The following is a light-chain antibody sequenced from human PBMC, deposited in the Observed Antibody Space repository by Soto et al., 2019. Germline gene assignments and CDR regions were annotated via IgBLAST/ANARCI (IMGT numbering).Light chain of an antibody. CDR3: QKYNSAPRT. CDR2: AAS. CDR1: QGISNY. Sequence: DIQMTQSPSSLSASVGDRVTITCRASQGISNYLAWYQQKPGKVPKLLIYAASTLQSGVPSRFSGSGSGTDFTLPINSLQPEDVATYYCQKYNSAPRTFGQGTKVEIK. V-gene: IGKV1-27*01. J-gene: IGKJ1*01.